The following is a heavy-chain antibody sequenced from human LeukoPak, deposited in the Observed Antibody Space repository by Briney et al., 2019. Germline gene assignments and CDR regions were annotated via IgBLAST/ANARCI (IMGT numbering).Heavy chain of an antibody. V-gene: IGHV3-9*01. CDR1: GFTFDDYA. CDR3: AKFGGDAFDI. CDR2: ISWNSGSI. Sequence: SGRSLRLSCAASGFTFDDYAMHWVRQAPGKGLEWVSGISWNSGSIGYADSVKGRFTISRDNSKNTLYLQMNSLRAEDTAVYYCAKFGGDAFDIWGQGTMVTVSS. J-gene: IGHJ3*02. D-gene: IGHD3-16*01.